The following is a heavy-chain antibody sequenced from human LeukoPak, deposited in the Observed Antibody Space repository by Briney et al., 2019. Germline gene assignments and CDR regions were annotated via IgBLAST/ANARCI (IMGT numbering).Heavy chain of an antibody. CDR1: GHTFTGYY. D-gene: IGHD2-15*01. V-gene: IGHV1-2*02. J-gene: IGHJ6*03. Sequence: GASVKASCKASGHTFTGYYIHWVRQAPGQGLEWMGWIHPNSGGTDYAQKFQGRVTMTRDTSISTAYMQLSRLRSDDTAVYYCATGCSSGSCYSKNYYDYYYMDVWGKGTTVTVSS. CDR2: IHPNSGGT. CDR3: ATGCSSGSCYSKNYYDYYYMDV.